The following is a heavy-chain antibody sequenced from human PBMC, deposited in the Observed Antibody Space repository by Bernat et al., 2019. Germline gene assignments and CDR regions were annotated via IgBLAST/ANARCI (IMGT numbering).Heavy chain of an antibody. CDR3: AKDYFYGSGRYSTVFQH. D-gene: IGHD3-10*01. J-gene: IGHJ1*01. CDR2: ISGSGGNT. Sequence: EVQLLESGGGLVQPGGSLRLSCAASGFTFSSYAMSWVRQAPGKGLEWVSSISGSGGNTNYADSVKGRFTISRDNSKNTLYLQMNSLRAEDTAVFYCAKDYFYGSGRYSTVFQHWGQGTLVTVSS. V-gene: IGHV3-23*01. CDR1: GFTFSSYA.